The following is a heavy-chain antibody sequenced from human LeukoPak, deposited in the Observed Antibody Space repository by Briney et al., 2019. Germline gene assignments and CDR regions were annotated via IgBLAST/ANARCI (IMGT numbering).Heavy chain of an antibody. CDR3: ASKQGGIFYIDV. CDR1: GGSISSSTYF. J-gene: IGHJ6*03. CDR2: IYYDGTT. Sequence: PSETLSLTCTVSGGSISSSTYFWGWIRQPPGKGLEWIGNIYYDGTTYYNPSLKSRLTISVDTSKSQFSLKLSSVTAADTAVYYCASKQGGIFYIDVWGKGTTVTVSS. D-gene: IGHD2-15*01. V-gene: IGHV4-39*01.